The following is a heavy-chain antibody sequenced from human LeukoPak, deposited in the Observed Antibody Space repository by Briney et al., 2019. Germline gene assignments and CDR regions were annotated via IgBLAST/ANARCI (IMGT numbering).Heavy chain of an antibody. CDR1: GGSFSGYY. CDR3: ARDGAVAATVPYYYYSGMDV. V-gene: IGHV4-34*01. CDR2: INHSGST. D-gene: IGHD6-19*01. Sequence: SETLSLTCAVYGGSFSGYYWSWIRQPPGKGLEWIGEINHSGSTNYNPSLKSRVTISVDTSKNQFSLKLSSVTAADTAVYYCARDGAVAATVPYYYYSGMDVGGQGTTVTVS. J-gene: IGHJ6*02.